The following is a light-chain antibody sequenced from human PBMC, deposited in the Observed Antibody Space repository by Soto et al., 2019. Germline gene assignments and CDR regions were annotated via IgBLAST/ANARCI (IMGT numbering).Light chain of an antibody. CDR1: QSVISS. J-gene: IGKJ2*01. V-gene: IGKV3-15*01. Sequence: EIVMTQSPATLSVSPGERATLSCRASQSVISSLAWYQQKPGQAPRLLIYGASTRAAGLPSRVSGSGSGTAFTLTISSLQAEDFAVYYCQQYNSWPPYTFGQGTKLEIK. CDR2: GAS. CDR3: QQYNSWPPYT.